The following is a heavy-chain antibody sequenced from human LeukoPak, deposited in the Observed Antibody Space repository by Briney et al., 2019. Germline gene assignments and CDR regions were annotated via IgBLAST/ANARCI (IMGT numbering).Heavy chain of an antibody. CDR2: ISYDGSNK. Sequence: GGSLRLSCAASGFTFSRYGMHWVRQAPGKGLEWVTAISYDGSNKYYADSVKGRFTISRDNAKNSLYLQMNSLRPEDTALYYCAKDFEMATNSGRYFDNWGQGTLVTVSS. J-gene: IGHJ4*02. V-gene: IGHV3-30*04. CDR1: GFTFSRYG. CDR3: AKDFEMATNSGRYFDN. D-gene: IGHD5-24*01.